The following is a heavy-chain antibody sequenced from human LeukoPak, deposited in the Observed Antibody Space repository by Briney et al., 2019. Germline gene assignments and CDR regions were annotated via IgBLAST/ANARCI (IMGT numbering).Heavy chain of an antibody. D-gene: IGHD2-21*02. Sequence: PSETLSLTCTVSGGSISSYYWSWIRQPPGKGLEWIGYIYYSGSTNYNPSLKSRVTISVDTSKNQFSLKLSSVTAADTAVYYCARVYWAYCGGDCYSYNWFDPWAREPWSPSPQ. J-gene: IGHJ5*02. V-gene: IGHV4-59*01. CDR2: IYYSGST. CDR1: GGSISSYY. CDR3: ARVYWAYCGGDCYSYNWFDP.